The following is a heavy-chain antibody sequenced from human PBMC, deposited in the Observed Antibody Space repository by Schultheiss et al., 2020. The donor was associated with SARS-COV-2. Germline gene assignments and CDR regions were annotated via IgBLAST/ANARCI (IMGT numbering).Heavy chain of an antibody. J-gene: IGHJ4*02. V-gene: IGHV4-39*01. CDR3: ARRDSYSSDFDD. Sequence: SQTLSLTCTVSGGSISSGGYYWGWIRQPPGKGLEWIGSIYYSGSTYYNPSLKSRVTISADTSRNQFSLTLNSVTAADTAVYYCARRDSYSSDFDDWGQGALVTVSS. CDR2: IYYSGST. CDR1: GGSISSGGYY. D-gene: IGHD3-16*02.